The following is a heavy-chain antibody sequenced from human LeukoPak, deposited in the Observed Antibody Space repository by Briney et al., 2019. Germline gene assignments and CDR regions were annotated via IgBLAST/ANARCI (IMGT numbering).Heavy chain of an antibody. D-gene: IGHD6-13*01. J-gene: IGHJ4*02. Sequence: PGGSLRLSCAASGFTFSDYYMAWIRQAPGKGLEWIAYISFSSSYTNYAGSVKGRFTISRDNAKSSLYLQMNNLRAEDTAVYYCVRRPEAGDNWGQGTLVTVSS. CDR1: GFTFSDYY. CDR2: ISFSSSYT. CDR3: VRRPEAGDN. V-gene: IGHV3-11*03.